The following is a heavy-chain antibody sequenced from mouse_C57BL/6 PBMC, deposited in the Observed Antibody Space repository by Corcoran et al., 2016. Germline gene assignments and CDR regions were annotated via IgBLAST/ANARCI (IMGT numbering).Heavy chain of an antibody. CDR1: GYTFTSYG. CDR2: IYPRRGNT. V-gene: IGHV1-81*01. Sequence: QVQLQQSGAELARPGASVKLSCKASGYTFTSYGISWVKQRTGQGLEWIGEIYPRRGNTYYNEKFKGKATLTADKSSSTAYMELRSLTSEDSDVEFCAIEEDGYYNFDTGGQGTTLTASS. J-gene: IGHJ2*01. D-gene: IGHD2-3*01. CDR3: AIEEDGYYNFDT.